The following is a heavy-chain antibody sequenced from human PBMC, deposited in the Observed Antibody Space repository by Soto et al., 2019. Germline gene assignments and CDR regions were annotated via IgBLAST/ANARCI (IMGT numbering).Heavy chain of an antibody. Sequence: QVQLVQSGAEVKKPGASVKVSCKASGYTFTSYDINWVRQATGQGLEWMGWMNPNSGNTGYAQKFQGRVTMTRNTSISTAYMELGSRRSEDTAVYYCARRGYSSSWYYYYYYGMDVWGQGTTVTVSS. CDR1: GYTFTSYD. CDR2: MNPNSGNT. V-gene: IGHV1-8*01. D-gene: IGHD6-13*01. CDR3: ARRGYSSSWYYYYYYGMDV. J-gene: IGHJ6*02.